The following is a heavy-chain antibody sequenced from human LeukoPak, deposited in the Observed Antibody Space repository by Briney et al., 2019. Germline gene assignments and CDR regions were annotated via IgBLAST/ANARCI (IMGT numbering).Heavy chain of an antibody. J-gene: IGHJ4*02. CDR2: INPNSGGT. Sequence: ASVKVSCKASGYTFTGHYMHWVRQAPGQGLEWMGWINPNSGGTNYAQKFQGRVTMTRDTSIRTAYMELSRLTSDDTAVYYCARGGIVVEVTPTGGSHDYWDQGTLVTVSS. CDR3: ARGGIVVEVTPTGGSHDY. D-gene: IGHD2-15*01. CDR1: GYTFTGHY. V-gene: IGHV1-2*02.